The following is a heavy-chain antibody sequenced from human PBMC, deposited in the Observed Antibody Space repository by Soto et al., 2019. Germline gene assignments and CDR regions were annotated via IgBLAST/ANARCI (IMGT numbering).Heavy chain of an antibody. CDR2: IYYSGST. J-gene: IGHJ6*02. CDR3: ARAHDYYYYYGMDV. V-gene: IGHV4-30-4*01. CDR1: GGSISSGDYY. Sequence: LSLTCTVSGGSISSGDYYWSWMRQRPGKGLEWIGYIYYSGSTYYNPSLKSRVTISVDTSKNQFSLKLSSVTAADTAVYYCARAHDYYYYYGMDVWGQGTTVTVSS.